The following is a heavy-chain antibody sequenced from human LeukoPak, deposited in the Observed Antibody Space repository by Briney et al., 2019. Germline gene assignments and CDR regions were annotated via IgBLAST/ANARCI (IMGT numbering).Heavy chain of an antibody. D-gene: IGHD3-9*01. CDR3: ARYYDILTGTPSFDY. V-gene: IGHV1-8*01. Sequence: GASVKVFCKASGYTFTSYDINWVRQATGQGLEWMGWMNPNSGNTGYAQKFQGRVTMTRNTSISTAYMELSSLRSEDTAVYYCARYYDILTGTPSFDYWGQGTLVTVSS. CDR1: GYTFTSYD. CDR2: MNPNSGNT. J-gene: IGHJ4*02.